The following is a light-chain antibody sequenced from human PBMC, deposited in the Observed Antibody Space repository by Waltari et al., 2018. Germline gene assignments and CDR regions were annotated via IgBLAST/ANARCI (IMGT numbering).Light chain of an antibody. CDR1: ALPKQY. V-gene: IGLV3-25*03. CDR3: QSADSSGINGV. J-gene: IGLJ2*01. Sequence: SYELTQPPSVSVSPGQTARITCSGDALPKQYAYWYQQKPGQAPVLVIYKDSERPSGIPERFSGSSSGTTVTLTISGVQAEDEADYYCQSADSSGINGVFGGGTKLTVL. CDR2: KDS.